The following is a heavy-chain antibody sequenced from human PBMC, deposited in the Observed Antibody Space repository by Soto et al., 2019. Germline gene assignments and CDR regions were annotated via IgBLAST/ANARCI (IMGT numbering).Heavy chain of an antibody. CDR3: ATEGYVGECEDHHYVLVF. CDR2: ISANHGKT. CDR1: GYTFTSYG. Sequence: GASVKVSCKASGYTFTSYGISWVRQAPGQGLEWMGWISANHGKTNYAQKLQGRVTMTTDTSTNTAYMELSSLRSDDTAVYYCATEGYVGECEDHHYVLVFGGQGTTVTVSS. J-gene: IGHJ6*02. V-gene: IGHV1-18*01. D-gene: IGHD2-21*01.